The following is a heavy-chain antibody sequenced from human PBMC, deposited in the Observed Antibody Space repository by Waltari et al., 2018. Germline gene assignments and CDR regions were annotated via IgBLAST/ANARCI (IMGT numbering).Heavy chain of an antibody. CDR3: ARDRGRGLYLDT. CDR2: VLGSGRT. J-gene: IGHJ4*02. D-gene: IGHD2-15*01. Sequence: QLQLQASGPGLVKPSGTLSLICAVSGDSMLNNWWSWVRQSPGKGLEWIGQVLGSGRTNYNPSFASRVTISLDTSTYQFALKMTSATAADTALYYCARDRGRGLYLDTWGPGTLVTVSP. CDR1: GDSMLNNW. V-gene: IGHV4-4*02.